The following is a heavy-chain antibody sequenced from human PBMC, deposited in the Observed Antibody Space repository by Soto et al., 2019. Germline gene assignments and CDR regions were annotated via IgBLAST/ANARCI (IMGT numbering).Heavy chain of an antibody. Sequence: QVQLVESGGGVVQPGTSLRVSCAASGFTFSSSGMHWVRQAPGKGLEWVTVISYDGINRYYADSVKGRFTISRDNSKNTLYLQMNSLGAEDTAVYHCAKDSDSGGFDYWGQGTLVTVSS. CDR3: AKDSDSGGFDY. V-gene: IGHV3-30*18. CDR2: ISYDGINR. J-gene: IGHJ4*02. CDR1: GFTFSSSG. D-gene: IGHD2-15*01.